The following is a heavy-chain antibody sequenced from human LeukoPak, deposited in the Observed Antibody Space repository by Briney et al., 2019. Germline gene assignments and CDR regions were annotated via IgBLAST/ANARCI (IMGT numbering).Heavy chain of an antibody. CDR1: GGSISDYF. D-gene: IGHD3-22*01. Sequence: SSETLSLTCTVSGGSISDYFWSWIRQPPGKGLEWVGYVFYNGSTYYNPSLKSRVSISVDTSKNQFSLKLSSVTAADTAVYYCARSTPPTYYYDSSGPFDYWGQGTLVTVSS. CDR3: ARSTPPTYYYDSSGPFDY. CDR2: VFYNGST. V-gene: IGHV4-59*08. J-gene: IGHJ4*02.